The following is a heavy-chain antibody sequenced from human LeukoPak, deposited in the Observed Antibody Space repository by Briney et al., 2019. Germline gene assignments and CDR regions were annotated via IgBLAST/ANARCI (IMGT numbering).Heavy chain of an antibody. J-gene: IGHJ4*02. CDR1: GRSFSGYY. CDR3: ARGDDYKSTLFDY. V-gene: IGHV4-59*01. Sequence: SETLSLTCAVYGRSFSGYYWSWIRQPPGKGLEWIGYISYSGTTNYNPSLKSRVTISVDTSKKQFSLKLTSATAADTAVYYCARGDDYKSTLFDYWGQGTLVTVSS. D-gene: IGHD5-12*01. CDR2: ISYSGTT.